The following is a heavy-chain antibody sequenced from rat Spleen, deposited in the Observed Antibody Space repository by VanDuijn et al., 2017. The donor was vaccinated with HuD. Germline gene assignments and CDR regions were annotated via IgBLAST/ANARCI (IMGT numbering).Heavy chain of an antibody. CDR1: GFTFNNYW. CDR3: ARVAPLLQFFDY. CDR2: ITHTDGST. V-gene: IGHV5-31*01. Sequence: EVQLVESGGGLVQPGRSLKLSCVASGFTFNNYWMTWIRQAPGKGLEWVATITHTDGSTYYADSVKGRFTISRDNAQDTLYLQMSKLGSEDTAIYYCARVAPLLQFFDYWGQGVMVTVSS. J-gene: IGHJ2*01. D-gene: IGHD1-1*01.